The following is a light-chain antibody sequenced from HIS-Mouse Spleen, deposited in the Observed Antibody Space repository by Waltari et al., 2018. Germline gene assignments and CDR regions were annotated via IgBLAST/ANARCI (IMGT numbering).Light chain of an antibody. Sequence: SYELTQPPSVSVSPGQTARITCSGDALTKQYAYWYQQKPGQAPVMVIYKDSERTSGIPERFSGSSSGTTVTLTISGVQAEDEADYYCQSADSSGTYSVVFGGGTKLTVL. CDR1: ALTKQY. J-gene: IGLJ2*01. V-gene: IGLV3-25*03. CDR3: QSADSSGTYSVV. CDR2: KDS.